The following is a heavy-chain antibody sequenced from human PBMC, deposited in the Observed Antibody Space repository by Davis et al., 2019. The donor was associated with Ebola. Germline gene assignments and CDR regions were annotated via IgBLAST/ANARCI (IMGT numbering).Heavy chain of an antibody. CDR1: GFTFSDYY. D-gene: IGHD1-7*01. J-gene: IGHJ6*02. CDR3: AKVGGDWNYPPYYYGMDV. Sequence: PGGSLRLSCAASGFTFSDYYMSWIRQAPGKGLEWVSAISGSGGSTYYADSVKGRFTISRDNSKNTLYLQMNSLRAEDTAVYYCAKVGGDWNYPPYYYGMDVWCQGTTVTVSS. CDR2: ISGSGGST. V-gene: IGHV3-23*01.